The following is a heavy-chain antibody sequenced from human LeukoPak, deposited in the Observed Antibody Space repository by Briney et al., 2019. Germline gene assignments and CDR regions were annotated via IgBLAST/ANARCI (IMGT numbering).Heavy chain of an antibody. J-gene: IGHJ3*02. Sequence: PGGSLRLSCAASGFTFSSYAMSWVRQAPGKGLEWVSAISGSGGSTYYADSVKRRFTISRDNSKNTLYLQMNSLRAEDTAVYYCAKDSGDFRSAYDAFDIWGQGTMVTVSS. CDR1: GFTFSSYA. D-gene: IGHD3-3*01. CDR2: ISGSGGST. V-gene: IGHV3-23*01. CDR3: AKDSGDFRSAYDAFDI.